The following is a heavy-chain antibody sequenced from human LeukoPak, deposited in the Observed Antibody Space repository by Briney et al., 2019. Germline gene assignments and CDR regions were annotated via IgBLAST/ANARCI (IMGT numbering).Heavy chain of an antibody. CDR2: ISAYNGNT. CDR3: AKTTGYGSSWDFDY. V-gene: IGHV1-18*01. CDR1: SYTFTNFG. D-gene: IGHD6-13*01. J-gene: IGHJ4*02. Sequence: ASVKVSCKASSYTFTNFGISWVRQAPGQGLEWMGWISAYNGNTNYAQKLQGRVTMTTDTSTSTAYMELRSLRSDDTAVYYCAKTTGYGSSWDFDYWGQGPWSPSPQ.